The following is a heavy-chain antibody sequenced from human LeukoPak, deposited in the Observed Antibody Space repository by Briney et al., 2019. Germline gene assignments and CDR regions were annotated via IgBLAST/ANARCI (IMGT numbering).Heavy chain of an antibody. CDR2: INHSGST. J-gene: IGHJ5*02. V-gene: IGHV4-34*01. CDR3: ARGPDGPAPQVDP. CDR1: GGSFSGYY. D-gene: IGHD1-14*01. Sequence: SETLSLTCAVYGGSFSGYYWSWIRQPPGKGLEWIGEINHSGSTNYKPTLKSRVTISVDTSKNQCSLKLSSVTAADTAVYYCARGPDGPAPQVDPWGQRTLVTVSS.